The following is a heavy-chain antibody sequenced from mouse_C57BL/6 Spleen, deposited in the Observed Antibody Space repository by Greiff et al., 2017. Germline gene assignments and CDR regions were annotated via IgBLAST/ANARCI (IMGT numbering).Heavy chain of an antibody. J-gene: IGHJ4*01. V-gene: IGHV1-53*01. CDR3: ARDWERYYYAMDY. CDR2: INPSNGGT. D-gene: IGHD4-1*01. Sequence: QVQLQQPGTELVKPGASVKLSCKASGYTFTSYWMHWVKQRPGQGLEWIGNINPSNGGTNYNEKFKSKATLTVDKSSSTAYMQLSSLSSEDSAVYYCARDWERYYYAMDYWGQGTSVTVSS. CDR1: GYTFTSYW.